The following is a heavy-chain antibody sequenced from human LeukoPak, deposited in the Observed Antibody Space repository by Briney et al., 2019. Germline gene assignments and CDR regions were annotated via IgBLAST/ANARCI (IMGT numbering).Heavy chain of an antibody. Sequence: ASVKVSCKASGYTFTRYDIHWVRQAPGQRLEWMGWINAGNGYTKYSQKFQGRVTITRDTSASTAYMELSSLRSEDTAVYYCARVRTAREPGGLFAAVAVGSLGPFDYWGQGTLVTVSS. V-gene: IGHV1-3*01. J-gene: IGHJ4*02. D-gene: IGHD6-19*01. CDR2: INAGNGYT. CDR1: GYTFTRYD. CDR3: ARVRTAREPGGLFAAVAVGSLGPFDY.